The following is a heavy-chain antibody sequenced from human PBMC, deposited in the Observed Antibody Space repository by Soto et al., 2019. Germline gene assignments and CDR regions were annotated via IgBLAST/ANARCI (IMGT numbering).Heavy chain of an antibody. CDR1: GFSLSTSGVG. Sequence: KESGPTLVKPTQTLTLTCSFSGFSLSTSGVGVGWIRQPPGKALEWLALIYWDDDKRYSPSLKSRLTITKDTSKNQVVRTMTNMDPVDTASYYCAHHHNLTGYSPVWGQGTTVTVSS. D-gene: IGHD3-9*01. CDR2: IYWDDDK. J-gene: IGHJ6*02. CDR3: AHHHNLTGYSPV. V-gene: IGHV2-5*02.